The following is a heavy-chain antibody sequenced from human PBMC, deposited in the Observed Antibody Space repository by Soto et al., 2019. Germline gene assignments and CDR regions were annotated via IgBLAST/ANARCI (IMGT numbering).Heavy chain of an antibody. J-gene: IGHJ6*02. D-gene: IGHD2-21*02. CDR2: IWYDGSNK. CDR3: ARAPWGGDSYGMDV. CDR1: GFTFSSYD. Sequence: RLSCAASGFTFSSYDIHWVRQAPGKGLEWVALIWYDGSNKYYADSVKGRFTISRDNSKNTLYLQMNSLRAEDTAVYYCARAPWGGDSYGMDVWGQGTTVTVSS. V-gene: IGHV3-33*01.